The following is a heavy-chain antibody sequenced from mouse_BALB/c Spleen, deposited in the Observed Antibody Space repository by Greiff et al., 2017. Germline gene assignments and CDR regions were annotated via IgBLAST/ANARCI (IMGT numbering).Heavy chain of an antibody. Sequence: DVMLVESGGDLVKPGGSLKLSCAASGFTFSSYGMSWVRQTPDKRLEWVATISSGGSYTYYPDSVKGRFTISRDNAKNTLYLQMSSLKSEDTAMYYCARNWEGAWFAYWGQGTLVTVSA. V-gene: IGHV5-6*02. D-gene: IGHD4-1*01. CDR2: ISSGGSYT. CDR3: ARNWEGAWFAY. CDR1: GFTFSSYG. J-gene: IGHJ3*01.